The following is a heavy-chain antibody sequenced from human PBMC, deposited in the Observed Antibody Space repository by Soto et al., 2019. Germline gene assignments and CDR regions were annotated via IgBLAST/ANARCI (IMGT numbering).Heavy chain of an antibody. J-gene: IGHJ4*02. Sequence: EVQLVESGGGLVQPGGSLRLSCAASGFTFSSYWMHWVRQAPGKGLVWVSRINPDGSTTSYADSVKGRFTISRDSAKDTLYLQMTSLRAEDTAVYYCARVAIGSYYFEYWGQGTLVTVSS. CDR2: INPDGSTT. V-gene: IGHV3-74*01. D-gene: IGHD3-10*01. CDR3: ARVAIGSYYFEY. CDR1: GFTFSSYW.